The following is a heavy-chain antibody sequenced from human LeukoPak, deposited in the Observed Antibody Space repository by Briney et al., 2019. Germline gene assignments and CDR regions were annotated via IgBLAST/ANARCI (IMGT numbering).Heavy chain of an antibody. J-gene: IGHJ3*01. CDR2: IYRTGTT. CDR3: ARDGYNPVAFDF. Sequence: SETLSLTCNVSGYSISNGYFWGWIRQSPGKGLEWIGNIYRTGTTFYNPSLQSRVSISVDTSKNTFSLGLRSVTAADTAVYYCARDGYNPVAFDFWGQGTVVTVSS. CDR1: GYSISNGYF. V-gene: IGHV4-38-2*02. D-gene: IGHD5-24*01.